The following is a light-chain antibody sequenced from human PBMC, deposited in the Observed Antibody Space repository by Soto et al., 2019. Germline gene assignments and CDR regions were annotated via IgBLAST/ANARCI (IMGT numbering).Light chain of an antibody. CDR2: GAS. J-gene: IGKJ3*01. V-gene: IGKV3-20*01. Sequence: ETVLTQSPATLSLSPGERATLSCRASQSIGSSVVWYQQKFGQAPRLLIYGASTRAAAIPDRFSGSGSGADFALSIDGLEPEDFAIYYCQQYGDSPLTFGPGTRVD. CDR3: QQYGDSPLT. CDR1: QSIGSS.